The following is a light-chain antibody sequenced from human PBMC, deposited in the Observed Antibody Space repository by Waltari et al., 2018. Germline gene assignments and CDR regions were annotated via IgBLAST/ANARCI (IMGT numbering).Light chain of an antibody. V-gene: IGLV2-23*02. CDR1: SRDVGSYNL. J-gene: IGLJ1*01. Sequence: QSALTQPASVSGSPGQSITISCPGTSRDVGSYNLVSWYQQHPGKAPKLMIYEVSKRPSGVSNRFSGSKSGNTASLTISGLQAEDEADYYCCSYAGSSTFYVFGTGTKVTVL. CDR3: CSYAGSSTFYV. CDR2: EVS.